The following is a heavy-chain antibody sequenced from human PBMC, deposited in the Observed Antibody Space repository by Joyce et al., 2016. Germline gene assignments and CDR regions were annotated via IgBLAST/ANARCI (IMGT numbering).Heavy chain of an antibody. J-gene: IGHJ6*02. CDR2: ISTDTGYT. CDR3: AREGRWIGAYKYGLDV. CDR1: GYSFDRSG. D-gene: IGHD3-10*01. Sequence: QIQLVQSGTEVKKPGATVKVSCKASGYSFDRSGISWVRQVPGQGPEWMGWISTDTGYTNYAQKLQGRLTMTRDTSTSSAYMELRGVTSDDTAVYYCAREGRWIGAYKYGLDVWGQGTTVIVS. V-gene: IGHV1-18*01.